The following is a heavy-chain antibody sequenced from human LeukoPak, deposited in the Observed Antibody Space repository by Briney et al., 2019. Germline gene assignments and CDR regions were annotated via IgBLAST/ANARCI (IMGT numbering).Heavy chain of an antibody. CDR3: ARDLSVGYDFWSGYYTGYFDY. V-gene: IGHV7-4-1*02. CDR1: GYTFTSYA. J-gene: IGHJ4*02. D-gene: IGHD3-3*01. Sequence: ASVKVSCKASGYTFTSYAMNWVRQAPGQGLEWMGWINTYTGNPTYAQGFAGRFVFSLDTSVSTAYLQISSLKAEDTAVYYCARDLSVGYDFWSGYYTGYFDYWGQGTLVTVSS. CDR2: INTYTGNP.